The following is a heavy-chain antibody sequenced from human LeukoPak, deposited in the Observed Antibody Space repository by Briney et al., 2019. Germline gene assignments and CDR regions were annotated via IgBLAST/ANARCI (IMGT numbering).Heavy chain of an antibody. CDR2: IYYRGSS. CDR3: ARAMRWTSGPVELGWFDR. D-gene: IGHD1-1*01. J-gene: IGHJ5*02. V-gene: IGHV4-59*01. Sequence: SETLSLACSVSGDSFIDYYWTWIRRPPGGRLEWIGHIYYRGSSKYNPSLKNRVTISVDTSKNQVFLTLTSVSAADTAVYHCARAMRWTSGPVELGWFDRWGQGTLVTVSS. CDR1: GDSFIDYY.